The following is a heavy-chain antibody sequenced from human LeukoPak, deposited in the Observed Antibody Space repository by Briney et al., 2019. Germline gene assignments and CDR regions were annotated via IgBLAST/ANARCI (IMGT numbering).Heavy chain of an antibody. CDR2: IIPIFGTA. D-gene: IGHD2-2*02. CDR3: ARGLCSSTSCYTSYYYYGMDV. V-gene: IGHV1-69*13. Sequence: GASVNVSCKASGGTFSSYAISWVRQAPGQGLEWMGGIIPIFGTANYAQKFQGRVTITADESTSTAYMELSSLRSEDTAVYYCARGLCSSTSCYTSYYYYGMDVWGQGTTVTVSS. CDR1: GGTFSSYA. J-gene: IGHJ6*02.